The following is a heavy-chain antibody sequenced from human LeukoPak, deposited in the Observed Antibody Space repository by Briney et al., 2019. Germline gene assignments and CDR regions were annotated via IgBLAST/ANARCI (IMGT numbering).Heavy chain of an antibody. CDR3: AKAGQRSYAEAFDS. CDR2: IWHDGLNK. Sequence: PGGSLRLSCAASGSSPNNYAMHWVRQAPGKGLEWVAVIWHDGLNKFYADFLNGRFTISRDFSKDTVYLQMSGLTVEDTAVYYCAKAGQRSYAEAFDSWGQGTLVTVSS. CDR1: GSSPNNYA. J-gene: IGHJ4*02. V-gene: IGHV3-33*06. D-gene: IGHD3-16*01.